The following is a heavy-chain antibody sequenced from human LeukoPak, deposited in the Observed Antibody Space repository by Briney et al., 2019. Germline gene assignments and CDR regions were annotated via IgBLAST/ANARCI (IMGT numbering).Heavy chain of an antibody. CDR2: IYYSGTA. D-gene: IGHD3-3*01. CDR3: ARETITIFGVVFDS. V-gene: IGHV4-39*01. Sequence: PSETLSLTCTVSGGSISSNSDYWGWIRQPPGKGLEWIGSIYYSGTAYYNPSLKSRVTISVDTSKNQFSLKLSSATAADTAVYYCARETITIFGVVFDSWGQGTLVTVSS. J-gene: IGHJ4*02. CDR1: GGSISSNSDY.